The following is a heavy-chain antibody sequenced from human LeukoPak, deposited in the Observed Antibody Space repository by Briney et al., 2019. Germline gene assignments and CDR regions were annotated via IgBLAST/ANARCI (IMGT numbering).Heavy chain of an antibody. Sequence: SVKVSCKASGGTFSSYAISWVRQAPGQGLEWMGGIIPIFGTANYAQRFQGRVTITADESTSTAYMELSSLRPEDTAVYYCARDPGIAAAGTRYFDYWGQGTLVTVSS. J-gene: IGHJ4*02. CDR1: GGTFSSYA. V-gene: IGHV1-69*13. CDR2: IIPIFGTA. D-gene: IGHD6-13*01. CDR3: ARDPGIAAAGTRYFDY.